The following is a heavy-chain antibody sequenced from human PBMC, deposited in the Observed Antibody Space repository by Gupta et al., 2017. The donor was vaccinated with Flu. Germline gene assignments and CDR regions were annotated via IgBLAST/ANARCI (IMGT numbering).Heavy chain of an antibody. V-gene: IGHV4-61*02. J-gene: IGHJ3*01. CDR1: GGSISSGSYH. CDR3: ARGVGF. CDR2: INTSGNT. Sequence: QVQLQESGPGLVQPSQTLSLTCTVSGGSISSGSYHWSWIRQPAGKGLEWIGRINTSGNTNYNPSLKSRVTISADTSKNQFSLKLNSVTAADTAVYYCARGVGFWGQGTMVTVSS.